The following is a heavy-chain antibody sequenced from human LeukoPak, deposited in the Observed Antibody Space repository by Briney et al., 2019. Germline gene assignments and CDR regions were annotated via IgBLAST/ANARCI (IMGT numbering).Heavy chain of an antibody. Sequence: GGSLRLSCAASGVTFSSYGMHWVRQAPGKGLEWVAVISNDGSNKHYADSVKGRFTISRDNSKDTLYLQMNSLRAEDTAVYYCAKDLTGVNYCLDQWGQGTLVTVSS. CDR1: GVTFSSYG. V-gene: IGHV3-30*18. CDR2: ISNDGSNK. J-gene: IGHJ4*02. CDR3: AKDLTGVNYCLDQ. D-gene: IGHD1-7*01.